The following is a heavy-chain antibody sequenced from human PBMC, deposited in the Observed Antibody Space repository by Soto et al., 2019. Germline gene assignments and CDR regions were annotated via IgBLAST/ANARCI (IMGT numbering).Heavy chain of an antibody. CDR3: VKYTVTEDVGES. CDR2: VSRAGTYT. J-gene: IGHJ5*02. D-gene: IGHD3-16*01. V-gene: IGHV3-23*01. CDR1: GFTFSSYA. Sequence: EVQLLESGGDVVRPGGSLRLSCAASGFTFSSYAMGWVRQPPGKGLEWVAGVSRAGTYTFYADSVRGRFSISRDNSRVTVDLYMNALRGDDTAVYFCVKYTVTEDVGESWGQGTLVSVSS.